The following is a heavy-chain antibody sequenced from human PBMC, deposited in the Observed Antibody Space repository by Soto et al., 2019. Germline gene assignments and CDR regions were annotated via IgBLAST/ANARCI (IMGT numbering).Heavy chain of an antibody. V-gene: IGHV3-53*04. CDR2: IYSGGST. D-gene: IGHD4-4*01. CDR3: ARANSNYTNWFDP. CDR1: GFTVSSNY. Sequence: GGSLRLSCAASGFTVSSNYMSWVRQAPVKGLKWVSVIYSGGSTYYADSMKGRFTISRHNSKNTLCLQMNSLRAEDTAVYYCARANSNYTNWFDPWGQGTLVTVSS. J-gene: IGHJ5*02.